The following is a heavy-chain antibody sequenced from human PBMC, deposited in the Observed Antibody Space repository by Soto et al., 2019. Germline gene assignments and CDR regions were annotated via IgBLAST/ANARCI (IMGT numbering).Heavy chain of an antibody. Sequence: GGSLRLSCAASGFTFSSYWMSWVRQAPGKGLEWVANIKQDGSEKYYVDSVKGRFTISRDNAKNSLYLQMNSLRAEDTAVYYCESRDFWSGYQYYFDYWGQGTLVTVSS. CDR3: ESRDFWSGYQYYFDY. D-gene: IGHD3-3*01. V-gene: IGHV3-7*01. CDR2: IKQDGSEK. J-gene: IGHJ4*02. CDR1: GFTFSSYW.